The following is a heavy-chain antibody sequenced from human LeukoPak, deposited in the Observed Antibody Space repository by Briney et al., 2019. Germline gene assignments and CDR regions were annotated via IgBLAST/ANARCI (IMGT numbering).Heavy chain of an antibody. D-gene: IGHD3-10*01. CDR3: ARSFGSGTYGFLDY. V-gene: IGHV3-21*01. J-gene: IGHJ4*02. CDR2: ISRSGDDI. Sequence: GGSLRLSCAASGFTFSDYSMNWVRQGPGKGLDGVSIISRSGDDIHYADSIEGRFTISRDNAKNSLYLQMDSLRAEDTAVYYCARSFGSGTYGFLDYWGRGTLVTVSS. CDR1: GFTFSDYS.